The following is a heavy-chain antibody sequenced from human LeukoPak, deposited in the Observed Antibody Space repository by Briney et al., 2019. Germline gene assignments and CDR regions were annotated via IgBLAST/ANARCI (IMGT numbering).Heavy chain of an antibody. Sequence: PGGSLRLSCAASGFTVSSNYMSWVRQAPGKGLEWVSVIYSGGSTYYADSVKGRFTISRDNSKNTLYLQMNSLRAEDTAVYYCARELYYYYYGMDVWGQGTTVTVSS. CDR3: ARELYYYYYGMDV. J-gene: IGHJ6*02. CDR1: GFTVSSNY. CDR2: IYSGGST. V-gene: IGHV3-66*01.